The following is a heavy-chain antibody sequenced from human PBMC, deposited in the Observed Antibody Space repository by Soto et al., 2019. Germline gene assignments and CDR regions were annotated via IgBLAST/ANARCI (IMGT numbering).Heavy chain of an antibody. CDR1: GGTFSSYA. CDR2: IIPIFGTA. V-gene: IGHV1-69*13. J-gene: IGHJ4*02. D-gene: IGHD3-22*01. CDR3: ARGPLGDYYDSSGYYYFDY. Sequence: SVKVSCKASGGTFSSYAISWVRQAPGQGLEWMGGIIPIFGTANYAQKFQGRVTITADESTSTAYMELSSLRSEDTAVYYCARGPLGDYYDSSGYYYFDYWGQGTLVTVSS.